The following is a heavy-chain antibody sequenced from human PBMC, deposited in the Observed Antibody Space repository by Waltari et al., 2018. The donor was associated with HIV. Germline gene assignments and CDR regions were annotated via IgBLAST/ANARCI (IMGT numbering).Heavy chain of an antibody. CDR2: ISYDGSNK. D-gene: IGHD3-10*01. V-gene: IGHV3-30*04. CDR1: GFTFSSYA. Sequence: QVQLVESGGGVVQPGRSLRLSCAASGFTFSSYAMQWVRLAPGKGLEWVAVISYDGSNKYYADSVKGRFTISRDNSKNTLYLQMNSLRAEDTAVYYCARVYTALLWIGYWGQGTLVTVSS. CDR3: ARVYTALLWIGY. J-gene: IGHJ4*02.